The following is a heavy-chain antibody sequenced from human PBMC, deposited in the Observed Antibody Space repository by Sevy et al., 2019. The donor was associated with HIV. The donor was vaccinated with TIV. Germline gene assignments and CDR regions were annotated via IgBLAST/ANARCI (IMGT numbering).Heavy chain of an antibody. D-gene: IGHD3-10*01. CDR3: AKGFGYMVQGVMDV. Sequence: GGSLRLSCAASGFTFSSYGMHWVRQAPGKGLEWVAFIRYDGSNKYYADSVKGGFTISRDNSKYTLYLQMNSLRAEDTAVYYCAKGFGYMVQGVMDVWGQGTTVTVSS. V-gene: IGHV3-30*02. CDR2: IRYDGSNK. J-gene: IGHJ6*02. CDR1: GFTFSSYG.